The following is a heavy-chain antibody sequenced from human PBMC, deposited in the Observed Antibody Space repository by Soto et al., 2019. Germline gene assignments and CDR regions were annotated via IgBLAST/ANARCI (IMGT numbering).Heavy chain of an antibody. Sequence: QVQLVESGGGVVQPGRSLRLSCAASGFTFSSYAMHWVRQAPGKGLEWVAVISYDGSNKYYADSVKGRFTISRDNSKNTLDLQMNGLGAEDTAVYYCAKGDVDTAMAYWGQGTLVTVSS. CDR1: GFTFSSYA. J-gene: IGHJ4*02. D-gene: IGHD5-18*01. V-gene: IGHV3-30-3*01. CDR3: AKGDVDTAMAY. CDR2: ISYDGSNK.